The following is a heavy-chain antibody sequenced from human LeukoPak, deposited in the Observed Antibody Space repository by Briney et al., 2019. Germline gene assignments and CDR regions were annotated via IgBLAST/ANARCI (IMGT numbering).Heavy chain of an antibody. CDR1: GFTFSNYW. Sequence: GGSLRLSCVASGFTFSNYWMNWVRQAPGERPEWVANIKKDGSEKYYVDSVKGRFTISRDNAKNSLYLQMNSLRAEDTAVYYCATGRTKKYWGQGTLVTVSS. V-gene: IGHV3-7*01. CDR2: IKKDGSEK. J-gene: IGHJ4*02. CDR3: ATGRTKKY. D-gene: IGHD2-8*01.